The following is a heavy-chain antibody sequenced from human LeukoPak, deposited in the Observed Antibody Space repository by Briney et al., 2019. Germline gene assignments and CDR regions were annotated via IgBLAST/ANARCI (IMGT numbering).Heavy chain of an antibody. J-gene: IGHJ6*03. CDR1: GGTFSSYA. D-gene: IGHD2-2*01. CDR3: ARSIGTRGYYYYYMDV. V-gene: IGHV1-69*13. CDR2: IIPIFGTA. Sequence: SVKVSCKASGGTFSSYAISWVRQAPGQGLEWMGGIIPIFGTADYAQKFQGRVTITADESTSTAYMELSSLRSEDTAVYYCARSIGTRGYYYYYMDVWGKGTTVTVSS.